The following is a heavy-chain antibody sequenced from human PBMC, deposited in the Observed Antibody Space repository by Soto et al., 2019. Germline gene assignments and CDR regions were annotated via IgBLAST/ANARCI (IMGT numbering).Heavy chain of an antibody. CDR1: GGSISSSSYY. D-gene: IGHD3-10*01. Sequence: SETLSLTCTVSGGSISSSSYYWGWIRQPPGKGLEWIGSIYYRGSTYYNPSLKSRVTISVDTSKNQFSLKLSSVTAADTAVYYCARHKTKRSLWFGDAFDIWGQGTMVTVSS. J-gene: IGHJ3*02. V-gene: IGHV4-39*01. CDR3: ARHKTKRSLWFGDAFDI. CDR2: IYYRGST.